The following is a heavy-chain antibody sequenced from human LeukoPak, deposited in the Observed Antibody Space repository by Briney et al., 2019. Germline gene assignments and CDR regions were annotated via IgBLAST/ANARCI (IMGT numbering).Heavy chain of an antibody. Sequence: EGSLRLSCAASGFTFSSYWMTWVRQAPGKGLEWVANIKQDGSEKYYVDSVKGRFTISRDNAKTSLYLQVNSLRAEDTAIYYCARAGYSSTRYYFDYWGQGALVTVSS. J-gene: IGHJ4*02. CDR1: GFTFSSYW. CDR2: IKQDGSEK. V-gene: IGHV3-7*01. CDR3: ARAGYSSTRYYFDY. D-gene: IGHD6-13*01.